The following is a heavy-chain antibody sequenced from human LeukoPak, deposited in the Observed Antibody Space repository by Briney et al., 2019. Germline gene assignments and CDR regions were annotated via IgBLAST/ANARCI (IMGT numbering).Heavy chain of an antibody. D-gene: IGHD6-19*01. Sequence: SETLSLTCTVSGGSISSYYWSWIRQPPGKGLEWIGYIYYSGSTNYNPSLKSRVTISVDTSKNQFSLKLSSVTAADTAVYYCARVAQARKSGWAYYYYYYMDVWGRGTTVTISS. CDR1: GGSISSYY. J-gene: IGHJ6*03. CDR2: IYYSGST. CDR3: ARVAQARKSGWAYYYYYYMDV. V-gene: IGHV4-59*01.